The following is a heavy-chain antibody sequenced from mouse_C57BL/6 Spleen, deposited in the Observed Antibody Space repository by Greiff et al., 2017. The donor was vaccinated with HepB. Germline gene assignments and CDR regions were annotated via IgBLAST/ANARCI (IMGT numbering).Heavy chain of an antibody. CDR2: INPSSGYT. CDR1: GYTFTSYT. J-gene: IGHJ2*01. D-gene: IGHD2-3*01. V-gene: IGHV1-4*01. Sequence: VQLQQSGAELARPGASVKMSCKASGYTFTSYTMHWVKQRPGQGLEWIGYINPSSGYTKYNQKFKDKATLTADKSSSTAYMQLSSLTSEDSAVYYCAKEVDDYSYYFDYWGQGTTLTVSS. CDR3: AKEVDDYSYYFDY.